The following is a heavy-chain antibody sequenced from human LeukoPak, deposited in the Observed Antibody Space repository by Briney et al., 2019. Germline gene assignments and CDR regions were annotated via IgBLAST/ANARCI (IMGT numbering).Heavy chain of an antibody. J-gene: IGHJ4*02. CDR1: GGSLSGHY. Sequence: PSETLSLTCTVGGGSLSGHYWGWIRQPPGKGLELVGHIYYTGPTFYNPSLNSRVTITLDTSGNQFSLRLTSVIAADTAAYYCARFSWGCSTASCYLTNWGQGALVTVSS. D-gene: IGHD2-2*01. CDR2: IYYTGPT. V-gene: IGHV4-59*11. CDR3: ARFSWGCSTASCYLTN.